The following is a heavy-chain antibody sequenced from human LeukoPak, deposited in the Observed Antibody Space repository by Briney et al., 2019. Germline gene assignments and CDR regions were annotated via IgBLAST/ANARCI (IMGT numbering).Heavy chain of an antibody. V-gene: IGHV4-34*01. CDR1: GGSFSGYY. CDR3: ARGYSSGWYYYYYMDV. Sequence: SETLSLTCAVYGGSFSGYYWSWIRQPPGKGLEWIGEINHSGSTNYNPSLKSRVTISVDTSKNQFSLMLSSVTAADTAVYYCARGYSSGWYYYYYMDVWGKGTTVTVSS. J-gene: IGHJ6*03. D-gene: IGHD6-19*01. CDR2: INHSGST.